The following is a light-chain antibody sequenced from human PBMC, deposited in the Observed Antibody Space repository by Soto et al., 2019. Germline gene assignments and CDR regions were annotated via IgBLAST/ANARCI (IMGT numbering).Light chain of an antibody. V-gene: IGLV2-11*01. CDR3: SSYAGTYGPVV. CDR1: SSDVGGYNY. J-gene: IGLJ2*01. CDR2: DVS. Sequence: QSALTQPRSVSGSPGQSVTISCTGTSSDVGGYNYVSWYQNHPGKAPKLMIYDVSKRPSEVPDRFSGSKSGNTASLTISGLQAEVEADYSCSSYAGTYGPVVFGGGTRLTVL.